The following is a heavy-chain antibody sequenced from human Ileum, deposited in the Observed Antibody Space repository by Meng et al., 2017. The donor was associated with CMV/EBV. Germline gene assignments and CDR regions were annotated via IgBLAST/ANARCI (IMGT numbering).Heavy chain of an antibody. D-gene: IGHD3-10*01. CDR2: ILNDGSGT. CDR3: ARGAGGFDY. Sequence: GGSLRLSCVASGFTFRNYWMHWVRQSPGKGLVWVSHILNDGSGTGYADSVKGRFTISRDNAKNTLYLQMDSLRVEDTAVYYCARGAGGFDYWGQGTLVTVSS. CDR1: GFTFRNYW. V-gene: IGHV3-74*01. J-gene: IGHJ4*02.